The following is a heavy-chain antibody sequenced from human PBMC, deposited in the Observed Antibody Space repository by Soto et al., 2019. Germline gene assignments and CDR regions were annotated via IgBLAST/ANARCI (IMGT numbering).Heavy chain of an antibody. Sequence: QVQLQESGPGLVKPSQTLSLTCTVSGGSISSGDYYWSWIRQPPGKGLEWIGYIYYSGSTYYNPSLKSRVNISVDTAKNQFSLKLSSVTAADTAVYYCARGVDWLFHFDYWGQGTLVTVSS. J-gene: IGHJ4*02. CDR3: ARGVDWLFHFDY. CDR1: GGSISSGDYY. V-gene: IGHV4-30-4*01. CDR2: IYYSGST. D-gene: IGHD3-9*01.